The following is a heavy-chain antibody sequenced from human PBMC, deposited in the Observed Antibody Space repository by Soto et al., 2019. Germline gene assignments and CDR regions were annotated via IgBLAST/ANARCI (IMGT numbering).Heavy chain of an antibody. CDR2: IFSNDEK. CDR1: GFSLSNARMG. J-gene: IGHJ4*02. V-gene: IGHV2-26*01. CDR3: ARVPFDDYGGVD. D-gene: IGHD4-17*01. Sequence: QVTLKESGPVLVKPTETLTLTCTVSGFSLSNARMGVSWIRQPPGKALEWLAHIFSNDEKSYSTSLKSRLTIXKXXSKSQVVLTMTNMHPVDTATYYCARVPFDDYGGVDWGQGTLVTVSS.